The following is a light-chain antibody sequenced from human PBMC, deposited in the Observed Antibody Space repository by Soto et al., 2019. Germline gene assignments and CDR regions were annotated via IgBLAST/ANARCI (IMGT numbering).Light chain of an antibody. CDR1: ESVSRW. CDR2: QAS. Sequence: DIQMTQSPSTLSASVGDRVTITCRASESVSRWLAWYQQKPGRTPKLLIYQASTLETDVPSRLGGSGWGTEFTLTSRSLQPDDFATYSFQQYNAYSQAFGQGTKVELK. J-gene: IGKJ1*01. CDR3: QQYNAYSQA. V-gene: IGKV1-5*03.